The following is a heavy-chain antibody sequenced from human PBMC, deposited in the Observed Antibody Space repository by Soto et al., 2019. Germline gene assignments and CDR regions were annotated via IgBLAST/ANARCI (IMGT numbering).Heavy chain of an antibody. CDR2: IYHSGST. Sequence: SETLSLTCAVSSGSISSSNWWSWVRQPPGKGLEWIGEIYHSGSTNYNPSLKSRVTISVDKSKNQFSLKLSSVTAADTAVYYCARDVWSGYSGNWFDPWGQGTLVTVSS. V-gene: IGHV4-4*02. CDR3: ARDVWSGYSGNWFDP. CDR1: SGSISSSNW. J-gene: IGHJ5*02. D-gene: IGHD3-3*01.